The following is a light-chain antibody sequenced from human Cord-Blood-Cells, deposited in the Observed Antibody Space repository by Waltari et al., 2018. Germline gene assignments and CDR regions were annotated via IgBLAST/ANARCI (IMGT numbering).Light chain of an antibody. V-gene: IGLV2-11*01. J-gene: IGLJ2*01. Sequence: QSALTQPRSVSGSPGQSVTISCTGTSSDVGGYNYVSWYQQHPGKAPKLMIYDVSKRPSGVSVRFSGSKSGNTASLTISGLQAEDEADYYCCSYAGSYTVVFGGGTKLTVL. CDR3: CSYAGSYTVV. CDR1: SSDVGGYNY. CDR2: DVS.